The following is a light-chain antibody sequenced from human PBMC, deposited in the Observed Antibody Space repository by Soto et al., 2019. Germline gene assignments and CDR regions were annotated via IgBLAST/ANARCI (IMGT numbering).Light chain of an antibody. CDR1: QDIRKY. CDR3: QQYDKLVT. Sequence: DLPMTQSPSSLSASIGDRVTITCQASQDIRKYLNWYRQKPGRAPDLLIHDASNLETGVPSRFSGSGSGTVFTLTISSLQPEDFATYYCQQYDKLVTFGQGTKVDLK. V-gene: IGKV1-33*01. J-gene: IGKJ1*01. CDR2: DAS.